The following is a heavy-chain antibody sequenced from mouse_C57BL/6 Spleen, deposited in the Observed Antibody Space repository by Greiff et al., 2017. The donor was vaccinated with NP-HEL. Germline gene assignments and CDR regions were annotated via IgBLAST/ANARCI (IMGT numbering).Heavy chain of an antibody. Sequence: EVKLMESGGGLVQPGGSMKLSCVASGFTFSNYWMNWVRQSPEKGLEWVAQIRLKSDNYATHYAESVKGRFTISREDSKSSVYLQMNNLRAEDTGIYYWTGLGRGFAYWGQGTLVTVSA. CDR1: GFTFSNYW. CDR3: TGLGRGFAY. J-gene: IGHJ3*01. CDR2: IRLKSDNYAT. D-gene: IGHD4-1*01. V-gene: IGHV6-3*01.